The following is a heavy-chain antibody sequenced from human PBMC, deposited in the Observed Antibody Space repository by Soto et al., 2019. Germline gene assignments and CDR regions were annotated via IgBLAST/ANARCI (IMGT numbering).Heavy chain of an antibody. CDR2: IYYSGST. V-gene: IGHV4-31*03. CDR1: GGSISSGGYY. J-gene: IGHJ4*02. Sequence: SETLSLTCTVSGGSISSGGYYWSWIRQHPGKGLEWIGYIYYSGSTYYNPSLKSRVTISVDTSKNQFSLKLSSVTAADTAVYYCARDRSYGDQPYYFDYWGQGTLVTVS. CDR3: ARDRSYGDQPYYFDY. D-gene: IGHD4-17*01.